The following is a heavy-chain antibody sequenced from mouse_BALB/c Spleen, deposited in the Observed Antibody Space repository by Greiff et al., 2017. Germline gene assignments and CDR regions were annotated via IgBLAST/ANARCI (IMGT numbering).Heavy chain of an antibody. CDR2: IDPFNGGT. J-gene: IGHJ1*01. D-gene: IGHD1-1*01. Sequence: EVQLQQSGPELMKPGASVKISCKASGYSFTSYYMHWVKQSHGKSLEWIGYIDPFNGGTSYNQKFKGKATLTVDKSSSTAYMHLSSLTSEDSAVYYCARGNFDYGSRGWYFDVWGAGTTVTVSS. CDR3: ARGNFDYGSRGWYFDV. CDR1: GYSFTSYY. V-gene: IGHV1S135*01.